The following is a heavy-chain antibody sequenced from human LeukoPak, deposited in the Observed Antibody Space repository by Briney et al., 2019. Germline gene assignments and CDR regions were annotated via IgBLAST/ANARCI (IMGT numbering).Heavy chain of an antibody. J-gene: IGHJ4*02. CDR2: IYSGGST. Sequence: GGSLRLSCEASGFTVSSNHMTWVRQAPGKGLEWVSIIYSGGSTYYADSVKGRFTISRDYSKNTLYLQMNILRTEDTAVYYCASTYYYDSSGYYYVGALDYWGQGTLVTVSS. V-gene: IGHV3-66*01. CDR3: ASTYYYDSSGYYYVGALDY. D-gene: IGHD3-22*01. CDR1: GFTVSSNH.